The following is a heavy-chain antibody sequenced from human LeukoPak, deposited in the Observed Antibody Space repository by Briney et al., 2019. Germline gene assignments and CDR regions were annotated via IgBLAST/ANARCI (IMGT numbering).Heavy chain of an antibody. CDR3: GGGGRSGFGY. CDR2: ISTSGSSI. D-gene: IGHD6-19*01. V-gene: IGHV3-48*03. CDR1: SLTFSTSE. Sequence: GGSLTLSCAASSLTFSTSEMNWGRHAPGKGLEWVSYISTSGSSIYYAESVKVRFTISRYNGKNSLYLEMDRLRVEDTAVYDCGGGGRSGFGYWGQGTLVTVSS. J-gene: IGHJ4*02.